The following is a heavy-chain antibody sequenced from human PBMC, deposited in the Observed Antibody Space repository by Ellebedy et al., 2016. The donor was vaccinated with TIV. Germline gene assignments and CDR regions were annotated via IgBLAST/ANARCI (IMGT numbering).Heavy chain of an antibody. CDR1: GFTVSSFG. D-gene: IGHD3-9*01. Sequence: GESLKISCAASGFTVSSFGMNWVRHAPGKGLEWVSSIGDSGTHIYYADSVRGRFTISRDSAKNSLFLQMNSLRDDDTAIYYCARDPRPYLRYGHYDYWGQGTLVTVSS. V-gene: IGHV3-21*01. CDR3: ARDPRPYLRYGHYDY. J-gene: IGHJ4*02. CDR2: IGDSGTHI.